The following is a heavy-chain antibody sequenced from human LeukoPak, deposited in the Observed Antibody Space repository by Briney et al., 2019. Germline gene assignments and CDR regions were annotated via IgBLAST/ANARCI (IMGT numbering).Heavy chain of an antibody. CDR2: INPNSGGT. V-gene: IGHV1-2*02. D-gene: IGHD3-10*01. CDR3: ARALWFGELYFNY. CDR1: GYTFTGYY. J-gene: IGHJ4*02. Sequence: GASVKVSCKASGYTFTGYYMHWVRQAPGQGLECMGWINPNSGGTNYAQKFQGRVTMTRDTSISTAYMELSRLRSDDTAVYYCARALWFGELYFNYWGQGTLVTVSS.